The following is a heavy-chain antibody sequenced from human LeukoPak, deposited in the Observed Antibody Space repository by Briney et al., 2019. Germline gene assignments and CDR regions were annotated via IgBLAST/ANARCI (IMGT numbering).Heavy chain of an antibody. D-gene: IGHD5-12*01. J-gene: IGHJ4*02. V-gene: IGHV4-39*01. CDR3: VRHDGRGGATMGALDS. Sequence: PSETLSLTCTVSGGSISSGSHHWGWIRQSPGKGLEWIGSLYSGRTTYYNPSLNSRATISVVTSKNQFSLQLNSLTAADTAVYYCVRHDGRGGATMGALDSWGQGSLVTVSS. CDR1: GGSISSGSHH. CDR2: LYSGRTT.